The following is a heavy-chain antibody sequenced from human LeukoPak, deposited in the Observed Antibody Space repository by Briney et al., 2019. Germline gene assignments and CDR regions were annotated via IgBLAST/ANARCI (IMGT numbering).Heavy chain of an antibody. D-gene: IGHD3-22*01. Sequence: SETLSLTCTVSGGSISSYYWSWIRQPAGKGLEWIGRIYTSGSTNYNPSLKSRVTLSVATSMNQFSLTLTSVTAADTAVYYCARQAASYRYYYDSSGYPYYFDYWGQGTLVTVSS. J-gene: IGHJ4*02. V-gene: IGHV4-4*07. CDR3: ARQAASYRYYYDSSGYPYYFDY. CDR1: GGSISSYY. CDR2: IYTSGST.